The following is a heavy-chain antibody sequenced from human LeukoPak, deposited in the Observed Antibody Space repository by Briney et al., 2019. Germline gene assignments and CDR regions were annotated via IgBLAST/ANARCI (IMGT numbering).Heavy chain of an antibody. Sequence: PGGSLRLSCAASGFTFRSYEMSWVRQAPGKGLEWISYISSSGSTIFYADSVKGRFTLSRDNAKNSLYLQMNSLRAEDTAVYYCAREGGRFLFDIWGQGTMVTVSS. CDR1: GFTFRSYE. D-gene: IGHD1-26*01. CDR3: AREGGRFLFDI. V-gene: IGHV3-48*03. CDR2: ISSSGSTI. J-gene: IGHJ3*02.